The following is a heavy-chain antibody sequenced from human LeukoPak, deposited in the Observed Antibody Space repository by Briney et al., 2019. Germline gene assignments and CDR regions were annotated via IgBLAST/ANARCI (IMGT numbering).Heavy chain of an antibody. CDR1: GFTFSSYS. CDR3: ARDEVAEGYFDY. J-gene: IGHJ4*02. D-gene: IGHD6-19*01. CDR2: IISSSSTI. Sequence: GGSLRLSCAASGFTFSSYSMNWVRQAPGKGLEWVSYIISSSSTIYYADSVKGRFTISRDNAKNSLYLQMNSLRAEDTAVYYCARDEVAEGYFDYWGQGTLVSVSS. V-gene: IGHV3-48*01.